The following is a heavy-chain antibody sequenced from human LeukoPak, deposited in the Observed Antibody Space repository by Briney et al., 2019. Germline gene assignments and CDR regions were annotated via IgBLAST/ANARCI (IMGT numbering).Heavy chain of an antibody. CDR1: GFTFANYV. D-gene: IGHD1-26*01. Sequence: GRSLRLSCAASGFTFANYVTHWVRQAPGKGLEWVAVTSPDESLKFYGDSVKGRFTISRDNSKNTMYLQMNNLREEDTAVYYCTRDPILGAPDYFDYWGQGTLVTVSS. CDR2: TSPDESLK. V-gene: IGHV3-30*04. CDR3: TRDPILGAPDYFDY. J-gene: IGHJ4*02.